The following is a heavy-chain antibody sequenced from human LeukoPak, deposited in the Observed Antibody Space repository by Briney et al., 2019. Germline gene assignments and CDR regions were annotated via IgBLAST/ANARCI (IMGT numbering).Heavy chain of an antibody. Sequence: GGSLRLSCAASGFTFSNYAMSWVRQAPGKGLEWVSAIVGSGGSTYYADSVKGRFSISRDNSKNTLFLQMNSLRVEDTALYYCSKWGDDDVLTSYYDSGFWGQGTLVTVSS. D-gene: IGHD3-9*01. J-gene: IGHJ4*02. CDR3: SKWGDDDVLTSYYDSGF. CDR2: IVGSGGST. CDR1: GFTFSNYA. V-gene: IGHV3-23*01.